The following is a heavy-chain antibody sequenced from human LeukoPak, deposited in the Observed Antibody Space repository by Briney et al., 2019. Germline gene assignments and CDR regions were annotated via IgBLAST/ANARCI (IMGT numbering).Heavy chain of an antibody. CDR3: ARPRTAATLYDAFNM. Sequence: GESLKISCKGSGYSFTSYWIGWVRQMSGKGLEWMGIIYPGDSDTKYSPSFQGQVTISADKSIGTAYLQWSGLKASDTAMYYCARPRTAATLYDAFNMWGQGTMVTVSS. J-gene: IGHJ3*02. D-gene: IGHD2-21*02. CDR2: IYPGDSDT. V-gene: IGHV5-51*01. CDR1: GYSFTSYW.